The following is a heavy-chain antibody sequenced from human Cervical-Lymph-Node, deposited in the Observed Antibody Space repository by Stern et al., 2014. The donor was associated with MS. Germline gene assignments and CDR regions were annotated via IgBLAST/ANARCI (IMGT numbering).Heavy chain of an antibody. CDR2: IRNKADGGTT. J-gene: IGHJ4*02. V-gene: IGHV3-15*01. Sequence: VQLVESGGGLVKPGGSLTLSCAASGFNFIDAWMGWVRQAPGKGLEWVGHIRNKADGGTTEYAAPVKGRFTISSDDSKNMVYLQMNSLKTEDTGVYYCTQAAGDYWGQGTLVTVSS. CDR3: TQAAGDY. CDR1: GFNFIDAW.